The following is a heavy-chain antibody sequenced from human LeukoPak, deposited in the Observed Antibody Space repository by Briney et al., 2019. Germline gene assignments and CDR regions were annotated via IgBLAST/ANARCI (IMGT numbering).Heavy chain of an antibody. D-gene: IGHD6-13*01. CDR3: ARELGSWYNY. J-gene: IGHJ4*02. CDR2: IYNSGST. V-gene: IGHV4-31*11. CDR1: GGSITSGTYS. Sequence: PSQTLSLTCGVSGGSITSGTYSWSWIRQHPGKGLEWIGYIYNSGSTYYNPSLKSRVSISVDTSKNQFSLKLSSVTAADTAVYYCARELGSWYNYWGQGTLVTVSS.